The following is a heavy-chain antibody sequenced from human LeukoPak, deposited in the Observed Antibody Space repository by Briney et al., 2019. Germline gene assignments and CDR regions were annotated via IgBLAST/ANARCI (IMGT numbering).Heavy chain of an antibody. CDR2: ISTYNGDT. CDR3: AREWWGYDVLTGDNWFDP. V-gene: IGHV1-18*04. J-gene: IGHJ5*02. CDR1: GYTFTSYY. D-gene: IGHD3-9*01. Sequence: ASVKVSCKASGYTFTSYYMHWVRQAPGQGLEWMGWISTYNGDTNYAQKLQGRVTMTTDTSTSTAYMELRSLRSDDTAVYYCAREWWGYDVLTGDNWFDPWGQGTLVTVSS.